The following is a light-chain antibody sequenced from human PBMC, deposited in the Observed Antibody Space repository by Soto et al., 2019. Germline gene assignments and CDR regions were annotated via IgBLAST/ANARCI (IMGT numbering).Light chain of an antibody. CDR3: QQYINWPLT. J-gene: IGKJ4*01. CDR1: QRVTSK. V-gene: IGKV3-15*01. CDR2: GGS. Sequence: EIVMTQTPATLAVSQGERATLSGRASQRVTSKIAGYQQKRGQDHRLLIKGGSTRATGMPARSRGRGSGREFTLTISSLQSEDLAVYYFQQYINWPLTVTGGTKVDSK.